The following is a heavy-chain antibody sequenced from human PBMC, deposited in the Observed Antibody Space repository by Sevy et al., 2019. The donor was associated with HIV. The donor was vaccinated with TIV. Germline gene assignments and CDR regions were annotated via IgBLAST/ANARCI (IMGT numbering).Heavy chain of an antibody. CDR3: ARSPIAASGAKFDT. CDR2: VYSSGSS. CDR1: GDSIRRSDDY. D-gene: IGHD3-16*01. V-gene: IGHV4-39*01. Sequence: SETLSLTCTVSGDSIRRSDDYWGWIRQPPEKGLEWIGSVYSSGSSYSNPSFMSRVTMSIDTSRNLFSLKLTSVTAANTALYYCARSPIAASGAKFDTWGPGTLVTVSS. J-gene: IGHJ5*02.